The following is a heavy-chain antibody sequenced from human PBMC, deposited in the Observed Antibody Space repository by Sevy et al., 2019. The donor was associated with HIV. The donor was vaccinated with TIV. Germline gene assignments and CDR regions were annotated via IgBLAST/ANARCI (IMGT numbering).Heavy chain of an antibody. D-gene: IGHD3-10*01. J-gene: IGHJ4*02. CDR1: GFTFSTSA. CDR2: IWYDGGNK. CDR3: ARDRGKGAYFDC. V-gene: IGHV3-33*01. Sequence: GGSLRLSCVASGFTFSTSAMHWVRQAPGKGLEWVAFIWYDGGNKNYADSVKGRYSISRDNSKNTLYLQMDSLRVEDTAVYYCARDRGKGAYFDCWGQGTLVTVSS.